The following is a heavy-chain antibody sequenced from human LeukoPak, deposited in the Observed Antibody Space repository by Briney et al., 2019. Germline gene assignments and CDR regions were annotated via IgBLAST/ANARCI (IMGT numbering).Heavy chain of an antibody. CDR1: GFTFSSYV. V-gene: IGHV3-30*02. CDR3: AKDQGDFGELDY. CDR2: IRYDGSNK. J-gene: IGHJ4*02. D-gene: IGHD3-10*01. Sequence: GGSLRLSCAASGFTFSSYVMHWVRQAPGKGLEWVAFIRYDGSNKYYADSVKGRFTISRDNSKNTLYLQMNSLRAEDTAVYYCAKDQGDFGELDYWGQGNLVTVSS.